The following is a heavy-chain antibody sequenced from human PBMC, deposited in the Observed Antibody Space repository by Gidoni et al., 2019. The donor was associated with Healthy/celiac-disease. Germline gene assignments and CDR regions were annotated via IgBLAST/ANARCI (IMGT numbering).Heavy chain of an antibody. CDR2: IYYSGST. CDR3: ARGHSSSWPLDY. Sequence: QLQLQESGPGLVKPSETLSLTCTGSGGSISSSSYYWGWIRQPPGKGLEWIGSIYYSGSTYYNPSLKSRVTISVDTSKNQFSLKLSSVTAADTAVYYCARGHSSSWPLDYWGQGTLVTVSS. CDR1: GGSISSSSYY. D-gene: IGHD6-13*01. V-gene: IGHV4-39*01. J-gene: IGHJ4*02.